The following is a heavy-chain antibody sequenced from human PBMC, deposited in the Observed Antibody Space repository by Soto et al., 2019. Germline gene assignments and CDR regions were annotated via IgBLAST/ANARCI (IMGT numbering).Heavy chain of an antibody. CDR3: ARDLGVVVVPPTFDY. V-gene: IGHV3-21*01. D-gene: IGHD2-2*01. J-gene: IGHJ4*02. Sequence: GGSLRLSCAASGFTFSTYSMNWVRQAPGKGLEWVSAISSSSSYTYYADSLRGRFSVSRDNAKNSLYLQMNSLSAEDTAVYYCARDLGVVVVPPTFDYWGQGTLVTVSS. CDR1: GFTFSTYS. CDR2: ISSSSSYT.